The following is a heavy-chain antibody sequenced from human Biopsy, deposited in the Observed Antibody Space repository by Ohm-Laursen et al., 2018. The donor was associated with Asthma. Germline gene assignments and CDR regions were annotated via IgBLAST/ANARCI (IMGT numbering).Heavy chain of an antibody. CDR1: GLTFRSYA. V-gene: IGHV3-30-3*01. J-gene: IGHJ4*02. CDR3: ARDVMEWYLPAFDF. D-gene: IGHD3-3*01. CDR2: GGSYYDGGLK. Sequence: SLRLSCTASGLTFRSYAMHWVRQAPGKGLKWVAVGGSYYDGGLKYYADSVNGRFTVSRDDSKNTLYLQMNSLRPDDTAVYYCARDVMEWYLPAFDFWGQGTLVTASS.